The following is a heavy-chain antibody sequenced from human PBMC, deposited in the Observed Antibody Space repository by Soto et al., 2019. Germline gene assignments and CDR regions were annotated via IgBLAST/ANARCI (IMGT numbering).Heavy chain of an antibody. CDR1: GFTFSTFA. J-gene: IGHJ4*02. D-gene: IGHD6-19*01. Sequence: EVQLLESGGGLVQPGGSLRLSCEASGFTFSTFAMSWVRQAPGKGPEWVSGISGSGTSTYYADSVKGRFTISRDNSKNTLYLQMNSLRDEDTAVYYCAKTEQWLIAYFDYWGQGALVXVSS. V-gene: IGHV3-23*01. CDR3: AKTEQWLIAYFDY. CDR2: ISGSGTST.